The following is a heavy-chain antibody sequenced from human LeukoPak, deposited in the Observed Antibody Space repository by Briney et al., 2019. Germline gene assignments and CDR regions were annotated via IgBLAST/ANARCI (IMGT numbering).Heavy chain of an antibody. J-gene: IGHJ4*02. Sequence: GGSLRLPCVGSGFIFRSYAVTWVRQAPGKGLEWVSSITANGDATYYADSVKGRFTISRDNSKNTLYLQMSSLRAEDTAVYYCATFGVIVRNDYLDYWGRGALVAVSS. V-gene: IGHV3-23*01. CDR2: ITANGDAT. D-gene: IGHD3-3*01. CDR1: GFIFRSYA. CDR3: ATFGVIVRNDYLDY.